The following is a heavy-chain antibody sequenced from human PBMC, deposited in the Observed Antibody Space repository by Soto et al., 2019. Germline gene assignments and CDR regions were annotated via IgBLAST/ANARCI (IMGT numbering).Heavy chain of an antibody. CDR1: GFPLSGYG. Sequence: QVHLVESGGGVVQPGRSLRLSCAASGFPLSGYGWHWVRQAPGKGLEWVAGISFDGTKKYYADSVKGRFTISKDSSNNTLYLQVNSLRAEDTGVYYCAKDVSLAAASPYYGMDVWGQGTTVTVSS. V-gene: IGHV3-30*18. D-gene: IGHD6-13*01. J-gene: IGHJ6*02. CDR2: ISFDGTKK. CDR3: AKDVSLAAASPYYGMDV.